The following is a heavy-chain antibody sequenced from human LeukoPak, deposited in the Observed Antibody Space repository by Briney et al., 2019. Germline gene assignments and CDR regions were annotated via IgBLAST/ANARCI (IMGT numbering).Heavy chain of an antibody. V-gene: IGHV3-7*01. J-gene: IGHJ6*02. CDR3: AREEGFGELLSIYYGMDV. CDR2: IKQDGGEK. CDR1: GFTFSSSL. D-gene: IGHD3-10*01. Sequence: GGSLRLSCAASGFTFSSSLMSWVRQAPGKGLEGVANIKQDGGEKYYVDSVKGRFTISRDNAKNSLYLQMNSLRAEDTAVYYCAREEGFGELLSIYYGMDVWGQGTTVTVSS.